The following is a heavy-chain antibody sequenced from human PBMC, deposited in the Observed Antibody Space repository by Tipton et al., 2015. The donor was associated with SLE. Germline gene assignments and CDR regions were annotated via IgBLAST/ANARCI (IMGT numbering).Heavy chain of an antibody. CDR1: GFTFSNYG. CDR3: AKKMVRGLIMPSPFDY. V-gene: IGHV3-33*06. CDR2: VWYDGSNE. Sequence: SLRLSCAASGFTFSNYGIHWVRQAPGQGLEWAGVVWYDGSNEHYADSVKGRFTISRDTSKNTVFLQMNSLRAEDTAVYYCAKKMVRGLIMPSPFDYWGQGTLVTVSS. J-gene: IGHJ4*02. D-gene: IGHD3-10*01.